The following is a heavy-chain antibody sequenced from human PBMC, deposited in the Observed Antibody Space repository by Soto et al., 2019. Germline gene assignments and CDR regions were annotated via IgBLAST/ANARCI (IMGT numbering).Heavy chain of an antibody. CDR3: ARDTGDGTFDF. D-gene: IGHD7-27*01. J-gene: IGHJ4*02. V-gene: IGHV1-3*01. CDR1: GYTSSSYA. Sequence: ASVKVSCKASGYTSSSYAMHWVRQAPGQRLEWMGWINAGYGNTKSSQKFQDRVTISRDTSASTAYMELTSLRSEDTAVYYCARDTGDGTFDFWGQGTLVTVSS. CDR2: INAGYGNT.